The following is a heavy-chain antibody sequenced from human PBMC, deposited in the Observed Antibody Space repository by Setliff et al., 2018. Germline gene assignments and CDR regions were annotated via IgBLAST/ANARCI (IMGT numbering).Heavy chain of an antibody. CDR1: AFSINSGYY. D-gene: IGHD4-17*01. V-gene: IGHV4-38-2*01. CDR2: IYRNGNT. CDR3: ARQIDYGDFQYFDY. Sequence: SETLSLTCSVSAFSINSGYYWGWIRQSPGEGLEWIGSIYRNGNTYYNPSLKSRATISVDTSKNQLSLKLNSVTAADTAVYYCARQIDYGDFQYFDYWGQGTLVTVSS. J-gene: IGHJ4*02.